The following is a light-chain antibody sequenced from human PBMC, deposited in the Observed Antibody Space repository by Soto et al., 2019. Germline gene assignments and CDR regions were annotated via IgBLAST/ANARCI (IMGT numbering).Light chain of an antibody. CDR3: SSYAASNNLGV. CDR1: SSDVGGYNY. V-gene: IGLV2-8*01. Sequence: ALTQPPSASGSPGQSVTISCIGTSSDVGGYNYVSWYQQHPGKAPKLMIYEVSKRPSGVPDRFSGSKSGNTASLTVSGLQAEDEADYYCSSYAASNNLGVFGGGTQLTVL. J-gene: IGLJ2*01. CDR2: EVS.